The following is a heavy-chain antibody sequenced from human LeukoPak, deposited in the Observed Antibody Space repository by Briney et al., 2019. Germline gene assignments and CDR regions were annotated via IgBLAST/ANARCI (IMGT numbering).Heavy chain of an antibody. J-gene: IGHJ4*02. D-gene: IGHD1-26*01. CDR3: ARVRSGSRGYYFDY. CDR1: GFTFSDYY. CDR2: ISISGSSI. Sequence: PGGSLRLSCAASGFTFSDYYMSWIRQAPGKGLEWISYISISGSSISYADSVRGRFTISRDNAKNSLFLQMNSLRAEDTAVYYCARVRSGSRGYYFDYWGQGTLVTVSS. V-gene: IGHV3-11*01.